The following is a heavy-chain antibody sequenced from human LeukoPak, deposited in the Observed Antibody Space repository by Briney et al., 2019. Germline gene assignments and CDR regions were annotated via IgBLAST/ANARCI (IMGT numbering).Heavy chain of an antibody. V-gene: IGHV3-20*04. CDR1: GFTFDDYG. CDR3: ARERRVGDYFRYYYYYMDV. J-gene: IGHJ6*03. Sequence: GGSLRLSCAASGFTFDDYGMSWVRQAPGKGLEWVSGINWNGGSTGYADSVKGRFTISRDNAKNSLYLQMNSLRAEDTALYYCARERRVGDYFRYYYYYMDVWGKGTTVTVSS. D-gene: IGHD4-17*01. CDR2: INWNGGST.